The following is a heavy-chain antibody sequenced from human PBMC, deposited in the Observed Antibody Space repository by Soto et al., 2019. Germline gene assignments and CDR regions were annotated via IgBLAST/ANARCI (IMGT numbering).Heavy chain of an antibody. CDR1: GGTFSTYP. V-gene: IGHV1-69*02. J-gene: IGHJ4*02. CDR2: IIPSVDFA. D-gene: IGHD6-13*01. CDR3: AMVESSISSTLFAY. Sequence: QVQLVQSGAEVKKPGSSVKVSCKASGGTFSTYPITWVRQAPGQGLEWMGRIIPSVDFANYAQKFQGRVTMTTDTSTSTAYMDLGSLRSDDTAVYYCAMVESSISSTLFAYWGQGTLVTVSS.